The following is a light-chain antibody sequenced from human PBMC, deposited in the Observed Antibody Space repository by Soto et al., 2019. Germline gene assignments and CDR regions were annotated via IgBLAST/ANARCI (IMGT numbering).Light chain of an antibody. Sequence: DIQMTQSHSTLAASVGDIVTITCRSSQIISSWLAWYQQRPGKAVKFLIYDASSLESGGPSRFSGSGSGTEFTRTISSLQPDDFATYYGQHYNSYSEAFGQGTKVDIK. CDR3: QHYNSYSEA. CDR1: QIISSW. V-gene: IGKV1-5*01. J-gene: IGKJ1*01. CDR2: DAS.